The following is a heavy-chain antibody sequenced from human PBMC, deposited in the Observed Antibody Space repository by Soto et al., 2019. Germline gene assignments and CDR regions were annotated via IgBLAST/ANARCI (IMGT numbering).Heavy chain of an antibody. J-gene: IGHJ4*02. CDR3: ARDGAAAGPDY. V-gene: IGHV1-46*01. CDR2: INPSGGST. Sequence: QVQLVQSGAEVKKPGASVKVSCKASGYTFTSYYMHWVRQAPGQGLEWMGIINPSGGSTSYAQKFKGRVTMTRDTSTSTVYMELSSLRSEDTAVYYFARDGAAAGPDYWGQGTLVTVSS. D-gene: IGHD6-13*01. CDR1: GYTFTSYY.